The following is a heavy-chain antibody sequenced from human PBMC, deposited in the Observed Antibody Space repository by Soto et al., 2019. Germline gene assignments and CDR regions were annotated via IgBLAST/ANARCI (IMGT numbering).Heavy chain of an antibody. CDR2: IIPIFGTA. CDR3: ARVTVVVPAAILGSDYYYYYGMDV. V-gene: IGHV1-69*13. J-gene: IGHJ6*02. D-gene: IGHD2-2*02. Sequence: SVKVSCKASGGTFSSYAISWVRQAPGQGLEWMGGIIPIFGTANYAQKFQGRVTITADESTSTAYMELSSLRSEDTAVYYCARVTVVVPAAILGSDYYYYYGMDVWGQGTTVTVSS. CDR1: GGTFSSYA.